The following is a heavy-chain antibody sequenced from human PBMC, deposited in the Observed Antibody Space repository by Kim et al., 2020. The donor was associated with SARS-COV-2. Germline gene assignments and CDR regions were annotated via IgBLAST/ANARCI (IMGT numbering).Heavy chain of an antibody. CDR3: ARDVFRYFERAFDI. V-gene: IGHV3-48*02. J-gene: IGHJ3*02. Sequence: ADSVKGRFTITRDNAKNSLYLQMNSVRDEDTAVYYCARDVFRYFERAFDIWGQGTMVTVSS. D-gene: IGHD3-9*01.